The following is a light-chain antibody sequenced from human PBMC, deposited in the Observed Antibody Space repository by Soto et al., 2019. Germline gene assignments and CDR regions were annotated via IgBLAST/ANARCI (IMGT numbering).Light chain of an antibody. V-gene: IGLV1-44*01. CDR2: SNN. J-gene: IGLJ2*01. CDR1: SSNIGSND. CDR3: AAWDDSLNGSV. Sequence: QSVLTQPPSASGTPGQRDTLSCSGSSSNIGSNDVNWYQQLPETAPKLLIHSNNERPSGVPDRFSGARSGTSASLVISGLQSEDEADFYCAAWDDSLNGSVFGGGNKLTVL.